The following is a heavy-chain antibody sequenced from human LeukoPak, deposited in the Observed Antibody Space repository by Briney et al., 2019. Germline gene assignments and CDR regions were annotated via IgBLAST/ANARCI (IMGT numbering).Heavy chain of an antibody. CDR3: ARLVHLGGPDY. V-gene: IGHV1-3*01. J-gene: IGHJ4*02. CDR2: INAGNGNT. D-gene: IGHD3-10*01. Sequence: GASETVSCKASGYTFTSYYMHWVRQAPGQRLEWMGWINAGNGNTKYSQKFQGRVTITRDTSASTAYMELSSLRSEDTAVYYCARLVHLGGPDYWGQGTLVTFSS. CDR1: GYTFTSYY.